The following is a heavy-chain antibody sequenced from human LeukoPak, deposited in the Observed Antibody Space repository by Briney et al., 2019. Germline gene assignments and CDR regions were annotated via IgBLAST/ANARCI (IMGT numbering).Heavy chain of an antibody. Sequence: PSETLSLTCTVSGGSISSYYWSWIRQPPGKGLEWIGYIYYSGSTNYNPSLKSRVTISVDTSKNQFSLKLSSVTAADTAVYYCARAETTVVTPWFDPWGQGTLVTVSS. D-gene: IGHD4-23*01. CDR3: ARAETTVVTPWFDP. CDR1: GGSISSYY. J-gene: IGHJ5*02. CDR2: IYYSGST. V-gene: IGHV4-59*01.